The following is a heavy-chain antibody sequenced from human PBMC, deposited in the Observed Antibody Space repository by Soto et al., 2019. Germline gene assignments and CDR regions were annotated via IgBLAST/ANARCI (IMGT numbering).Heavy chain of an antibody. J-gene: IGHJ1*01. CDR1: GDRLSTYG. CDR3: AGDGALRFSAHDV. V-gene: IGHV1-18*01. CDR2: ISAHNGHT. Sequence: QVHLVQSGPEVTKPGALVKVSCKTFGDRLSTYGISWVLQAPGQGLEWVGWISAHNGHTDYAQKSRGRVTMTIDTSTSTAYMELRNLKSDDTAEYYCAGDGALRFSAHDVWGQGTLVTVSS. D-gene: IGHD3-10*01.